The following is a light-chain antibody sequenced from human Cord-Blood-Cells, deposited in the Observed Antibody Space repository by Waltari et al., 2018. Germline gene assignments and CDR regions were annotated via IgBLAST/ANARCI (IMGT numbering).Light chain of an antibody. J-gene: IGLJ3*02. CDR3: CSYAGSYSV. V-gene: IGLV2-11*01. CDR2: DVS. Sequence: QSALTQPRSVSGSPGQSVTISCTGTSSDVGGYNYVSCYQLHPVKAPELLIYDVSKRPSGVPDRSSASKSGDTASRTIAGLQAEDEADYFCCSYAGSYSVFGGGTKLTVL. CDR1: SSDVGGYNY.